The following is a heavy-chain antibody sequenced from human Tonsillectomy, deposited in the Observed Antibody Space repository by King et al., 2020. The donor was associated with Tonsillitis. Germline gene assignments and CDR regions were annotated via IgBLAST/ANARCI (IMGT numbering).Heavy chain of an antibody. J-gene: IGHJ4*02. D-gene: IGHD3-3*01. V-gene: IGHV4-61*01. Sequence: VQLQESGPGLVKPSETLSLTCTVSGGSVSSGNYYWSWIRQPSGKGLEWIGYIYYSGSTNYNPSLKSRVTISIDTSKNQFSLKLSSVTAADTAVYYCARWAYYDFWSGGSYYFDYWGQGTLVTVSS. CDR1: GGSVSSGNYY. CDR2: IYYSGST. CDR3: ARWAYYDFWSGGSYYFDY.